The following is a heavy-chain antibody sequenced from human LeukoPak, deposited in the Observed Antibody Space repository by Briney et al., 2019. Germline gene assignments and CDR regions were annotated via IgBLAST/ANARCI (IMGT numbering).Heavy chain of an antibody. J-gene: IGHJ4*02. CDR1: GYSFTSYW. Sequence: GESLKISCKGSGYSFTSYWIGWVRQMPGKGLEWMGIIYPGDSDTRYSPSFQGQVTISADKPISTAYLQWSSLKASDTAMYYCARPVAVAGRAPTAPFDYWGQGTLVTVSS. V-gene: IGHV5-51*01. D-gene: IGHD6-19*01. CDR3: ARPVAVAGRAPTAPFDY. CDR2: IYPGDSDT.